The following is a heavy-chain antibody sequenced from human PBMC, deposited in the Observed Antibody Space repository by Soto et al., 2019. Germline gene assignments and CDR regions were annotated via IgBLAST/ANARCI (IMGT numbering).Heavy chain of an antibody. CDR2: INPIVSMS. J-gene: IGHJ4*02. D-gene: IGHD3-10*01. V-gene: IGHV1-69*04. Sequence: GASVKVSCKASGGTFSSYAISWVRQAPGLGLEWVGRINPIVSMSNYAQKFQGRVSMTADKSTSTAYMELRSLRSDDTAMYFCAASYGSGYRAFDYWGQGALVTVSS. CDR1: GGTFSSYA. CDR3: AASYGSGYRAFDY.